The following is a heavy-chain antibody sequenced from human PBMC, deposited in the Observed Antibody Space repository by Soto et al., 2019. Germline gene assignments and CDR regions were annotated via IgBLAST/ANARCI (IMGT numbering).Heavy chain of an antibody. CDR1: GGSISSYY. Sequence: PSETLSLTCSVSGGSISSYYWSWIRQPPGKGLEWIGYIHYSGSTNYNPSLKGRVTISVETPKHQFSLKLSSVTAADTAVYYCARRYGASFDYWGQGTLVTVSS. CDR3: ARRYGASFDY. CDR2: IHYSGST. J-gene: IGHJ4*02. V-gene: IGHV4-59*01. D-gene: IGHD4-17*01.